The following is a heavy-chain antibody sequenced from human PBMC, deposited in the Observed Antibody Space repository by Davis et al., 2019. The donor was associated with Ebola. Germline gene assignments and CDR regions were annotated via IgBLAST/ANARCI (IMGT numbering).Heavy chain of an antibody. CDR3: ARGWLRTSFDY. Sequence: PSETLSLTCAISGDSVPSNSAAWNWITQSPSRGLEWLGRTYFNSKWYNDYAVSVKSRISINPDTSKNQFSLQLNSVTPEDTAVYYCARGWLRTSFDYWGQGTLVTVSS. CDR2: TYFNSKWYN. J-gene: IGHJ4*02. D-gene: IGHD6-19*01. V-gene: IGHV6-1*01. CDR1: GDSVPSNSAA.